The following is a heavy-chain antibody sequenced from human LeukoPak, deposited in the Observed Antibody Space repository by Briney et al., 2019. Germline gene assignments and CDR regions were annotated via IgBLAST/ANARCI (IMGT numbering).Heavy chain of an antibody. CDR1: GDSISSSNYY. V-gene: IGHV4-39*07. D-gene: IGHD6-13*01. CDR3: ARDVIAAAGSFDP. CDR2: IYYSVTT. Sequence: SETLSLTCTVSGDSISSSNYYWGWIRQPPGEGLEWIGSIYYSVTTYYNPSLKSRVTISVDTSKNQFSLKLSSVTAADTAVYYCARDVIAAAGSFDPWGQGTLVTVSS. J-gene: IGHJ5*02.